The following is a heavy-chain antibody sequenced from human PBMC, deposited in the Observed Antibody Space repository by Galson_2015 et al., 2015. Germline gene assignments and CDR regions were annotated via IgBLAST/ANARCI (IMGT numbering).Heavy chain of an antibody. CDR1: GFTFDDYA. J-gene: IGHJ4*02. CDR3: AKGGYEAVAGYFDY. V-gene: IGHV3-9*01. CDR2: ISWNRGSI. Sequence: SLRLSCAASGFTFDDYAVHWVRQAPGKGLVWVSGISWNRGSIGYADSVKGRFTISRDNAKNSLYLQMNSLRAEDTALYYCAKGGYEAVAGYFDYWGQGTLVTVSS. D-gene: IGHD6-19*01.